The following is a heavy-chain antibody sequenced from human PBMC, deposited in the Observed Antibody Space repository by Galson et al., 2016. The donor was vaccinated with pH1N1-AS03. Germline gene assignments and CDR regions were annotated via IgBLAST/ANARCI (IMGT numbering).Heavy chain of an antibody. J-gene: IGHJ5*02. CDR3: ARIIRGSGGLDP. CDR1: GYTFNDSY. Sequence: SVKVSCKASGYTFNDSYIHWVRQAPGQGLEWMGWISPDNGGTNFAQKFQGRVTMTRDTSINTAYMELSGLRSDDTALYYCARIIRGSGGLDPWGQGTLVTVSS. V-gene: IGHV1-2*02. CDR2: ISPDNGGT. D-gene: IGHD1-14*01.